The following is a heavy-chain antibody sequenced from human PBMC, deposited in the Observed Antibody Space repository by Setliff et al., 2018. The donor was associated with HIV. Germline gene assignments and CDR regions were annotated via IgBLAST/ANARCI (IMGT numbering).Heavy chain of an antibody. J-gene: IGHJ4*02. CDR2: MSYDGSEK. D-gene: IGHD3-10*02. Sequence: GGSLRLSCAASGFTFSRHAMHWVRQAPGKGLEWVAVMSYDGSEKYYADSVKGRFTVSRDNSKNTLYLQLNSLRVEDTAVYYCARETTTLVGDLLLFDYWGQGTRVTVSS. CDR3: ARETTTLVGDLLLFDY. V-gene: IGHV3-30*01. CDR1: GFTFSRHA.